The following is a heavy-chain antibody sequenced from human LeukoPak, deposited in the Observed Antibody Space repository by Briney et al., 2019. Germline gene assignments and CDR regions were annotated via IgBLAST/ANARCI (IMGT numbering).Heavy chain of an antibody. CDR1: GFTFTSYW. V-gene: IGHV3-7*03. CDR2: IRQDGREK. CDR3: AKARPGIAAAGMENFDY. D-gene: IGHD6-13*01. Sequence: GGSLRLSCAASGFTFTSYWLSWVRQAPGKGLEWVANIRQDGREKSYADSVEGRFTISGDNSKNTLYLQMNSLRAEDTAVYYCAKARPGIAAAGMENFDYWGQGTLVTVSS. J-gene: IGHJ4*02.